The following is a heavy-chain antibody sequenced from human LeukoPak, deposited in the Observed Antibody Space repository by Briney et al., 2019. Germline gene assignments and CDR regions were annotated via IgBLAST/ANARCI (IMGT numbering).Heavy chain of an antibody. J-gene: IGHJ4*02. CDR2: INHSGSA. V-gene: IGHV4-34*01. CDR1: GGSFSGYY. D-gene: IGHD6-13*01. Sequence: SETLSLTCAVYGGSFSGYYWSWIRQPPGKGLEWIGEINHSGSANYNPSLKSRVTISVDTSKNQFSLKLSSVTAADTAVYYCARGRNGIAAAGIMDYWGQGTLVTVS. CDR3: ARGRNGIAAAGIMDY.